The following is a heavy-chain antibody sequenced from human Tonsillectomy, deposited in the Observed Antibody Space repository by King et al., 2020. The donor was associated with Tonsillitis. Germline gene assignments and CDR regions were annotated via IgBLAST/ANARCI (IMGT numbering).Heavy chain of an antibody. CDR2: IWDDGSNK. CDR3: ARAPSAAPRSYYYYGMDV. J-gene: IGHJ6*02. D-gene: IGHD2-2*01. V-gene: IGHV3-33*01. CDR1: GLTFNSYG. Sequence: VQLVESGGGVVQPGRSLRLSCAASGLTFNSYGMHWVRQAPGKGLEWVAVIWDDGSNKYYADSVKGRFTISRGNSKNTLYLQMNSLRAEDTAVYYCARAPSAAPRSYYYYGMDVWGQGTTVTVSS.